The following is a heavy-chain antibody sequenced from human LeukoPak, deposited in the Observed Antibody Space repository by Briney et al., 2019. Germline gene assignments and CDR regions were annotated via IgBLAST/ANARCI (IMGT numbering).Heavy chain of an antibody. CDR3: ARDSNIDGFDY. J-gene: IGHJ4*02. CDR1: GGAFSNYG. V-gene: IGHV1-69*05. Sequence: GASVKVSCKASGGAFSNYGISWVRQAPGQGLEWMGGIIPMLGTANYAQRFQGRVTITTDESTSTAYMEVGSLRSEDTAVYYCARDSNIDGFDYWGQGTLVTVSS. CDR2: IIPMLGTA. D-gene: IGHD1/OR15-1a*01.